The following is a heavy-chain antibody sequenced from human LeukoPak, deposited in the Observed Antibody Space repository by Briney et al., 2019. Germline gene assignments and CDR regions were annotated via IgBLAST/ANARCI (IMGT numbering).Heavy chain of an antibody. D-gene: IGHD3-16*01. J-gene: IGHJ5*01. CDR3: VKETIPPRYVFDC. Sequence: PGGSLRLSCSASGFTFSSYAMHWVRQAPGKGLEFVSAINSNGGRTFYADSVKGRFTISRDNSKNTLSLQMSSLRPEDTAVYYCVKETIPPRYVFDCWGQGTLVTVSS. CDR1: GFTFSSYA. V-gene: IGHV3-64D*09. CDR2: INSNGGRT.